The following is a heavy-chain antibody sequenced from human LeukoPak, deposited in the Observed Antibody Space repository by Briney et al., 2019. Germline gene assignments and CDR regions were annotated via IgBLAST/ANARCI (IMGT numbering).Heavy chain of an antibody. J-gene: IGHJ6*02. V-gene: IGHV3-48*03. CDR1: GLTFSSYE. D-gene: IGHD4-17*01. Sequence: PGGSLRLSCAASGLTFSSYEMNWVRQAPGKGLEWVSYISSSGSTKYYADSVKGRFSISRDNAKNSLYVQMNSLRAEDTAVYYCAREGYGDSLLGYYGMDVWGQATTVTVSS. CDR2: ISSSGSTK. CDR3: AREGYGDSLLGYYGMDV.